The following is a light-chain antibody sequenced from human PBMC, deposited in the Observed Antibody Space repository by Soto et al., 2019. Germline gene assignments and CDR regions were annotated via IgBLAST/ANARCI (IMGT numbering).Light chain of an antibody. CDR2: TNN. J-gene: IGLJ1*01. CDR1: GSNIGSNT. CDR3: ATWDDSVNGYV. Sequence: QSVLTQPPSASGTPGQRITISCSGSGSNIGSNTVTWYQQLPRTAPKLLIYTNNQRPSWVPDRFSGSKSGTSASLAISGLQSGDEADYYCATWDDSVNGYVFGTGTKATVL. V-gene: IGLV1-44*01.